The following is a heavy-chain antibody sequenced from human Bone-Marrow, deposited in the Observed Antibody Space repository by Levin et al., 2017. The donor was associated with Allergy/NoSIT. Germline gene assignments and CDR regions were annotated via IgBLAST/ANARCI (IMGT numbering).Heavy chain of an antibody. CDR2: ISAYNGNT. CDR1: GYTFTSYG. Sequence: ASVKVSCKASGYTFTSYGISWVRQAPGQGLEWMGWISAYNGNTNYAQKLQGRVTMTTDTSTSTAYMELRSLRSDDTAVYYCARAPYLYCTGGVCYTFRHDFDYWGQGTLVTVSS. D-gene: IGHD2-8*02. J-gene: IGHJ4*02. CDR3: ARAPYLYCTGGVCYTFRHDFDY. V-gene: IGHV1-18*01.